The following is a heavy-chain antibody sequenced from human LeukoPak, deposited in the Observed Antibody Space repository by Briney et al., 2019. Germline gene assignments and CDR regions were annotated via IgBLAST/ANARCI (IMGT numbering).Heavy chain of an antibody. Sequence: SETLSLTCTASGGSITNTNDYWGWVRQSPGRGLEWLGNIFYNGSPYYNPSLKSRVAISVDTSKNHFSLTLNAVTAADTAVYYCASCSGTYSAFEIWGQGTQVTVSS. V-gene: IGHV4-39*07. CDR2: IFYNGSP. CDR1: GGSITNTNDY. CDR3: ASCSGTYSAFEI. D-gene: IGHD1-26*01. J-gene: IGHJ3*02.